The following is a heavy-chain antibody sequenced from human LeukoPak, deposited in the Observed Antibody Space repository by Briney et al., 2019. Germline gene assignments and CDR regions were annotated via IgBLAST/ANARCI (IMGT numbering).Heavy chain of an antibody. CDR1: GFTFSRHW. CDR2: IKQDGSMK. D-gene: IGHD2-15*01. Sequence: GGSLRLSCEASGFTFSRHWMNWVRQAPGRGLEWVANIKQDGSMKQYADSVRGRFIISRDNAKNSVYLQLSSLKAEDSAVYFCARDESGGYYVYWGQGTLVTVSS. V-gene: IGHV3-7*01. CDR3: ARDESGGYYVY. J-gene: IGHJ4*02.